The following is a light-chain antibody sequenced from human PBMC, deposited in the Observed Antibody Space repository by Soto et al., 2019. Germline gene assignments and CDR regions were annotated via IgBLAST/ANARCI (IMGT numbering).Light chain of an antibody. Sequence: EIVLTQSPGTLFLSPGERATLSCRANQSVNSSQLGCYQQKPGQAPRLLIYGASNTATGIPDRFSGGGSGTDFTLTISRLEPEDFAVYYCQQFGSSPEYTFGQGTKLEVK. CDR1: QSVNSSQ. J-gene: IGKJ2*01. V-gene: IGKV3-20*01. CDR2: GAS. CDR3: QQFGSSPEYT.